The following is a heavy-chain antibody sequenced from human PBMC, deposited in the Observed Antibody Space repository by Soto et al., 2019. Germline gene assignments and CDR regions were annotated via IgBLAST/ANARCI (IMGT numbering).Heavy chain of an antibody. CDR1: GGSISSYY. Sequence: QVQLQESGPGLVKPSETLSLTCTVSGGSISSYYWSWIRQPPGKGLEWIGYIYYESTTYNPSLKSRVIISVDTAKSQFSLRLTSWTAADTAVYYCVRAYYDTIGYSLAPWGQGALVTFSS. V-gene: IGHV4-59*01. CDR3: VRAYYDTIGYSLAP. J-gene: IGHJ5*02. D-gene: IGHD3-22*01. CDR2: IYYEST.